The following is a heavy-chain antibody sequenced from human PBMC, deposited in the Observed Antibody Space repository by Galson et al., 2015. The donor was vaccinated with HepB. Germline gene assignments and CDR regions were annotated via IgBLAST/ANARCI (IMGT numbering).Heavy chain of an antibody. J-gene: IGHJ4*02. CDR2: IFSNDEK. CDR1: GFSLSNARMG. D-gene: IGHD3-22*01. V-gene: IGHV2-26*01. CDR3: ARIYFDYSDSSHSHTDFDY. Sequence: PALVKPTQTLTLTCTVSGFSLSNARMGVSWIRQPPGKALEWLAHIFSNDEKSYSTSLKSRLTISKDTSKSQVVLTMTNMDPVDTATYYCARIYFDYSDSSHSHTDFDYWGQGTLVTVSS.